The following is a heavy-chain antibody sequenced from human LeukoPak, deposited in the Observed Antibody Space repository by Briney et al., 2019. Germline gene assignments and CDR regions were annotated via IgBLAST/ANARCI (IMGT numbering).Heavy chain of an antibody. CDR2: IYYSGST. Sequence: ESSETLSLTCTVSGGSISSGGYYWSWIRQHPGKGLEWIGYIYYSGSTYYNPSLKSRVTISVDTSKNHFSLKLSSVTAADTAVYYCARDQVYCSSTSCYQNWFDPWGQGTLVTVSS. CDR3: ARDQVYCSSTSCYQNWFDP. V-gene: IGHV4-31*03. D-gene: IGHD2-2*01. CDR1: GGSISSGGYY. J-gene: IGHJ5*02.